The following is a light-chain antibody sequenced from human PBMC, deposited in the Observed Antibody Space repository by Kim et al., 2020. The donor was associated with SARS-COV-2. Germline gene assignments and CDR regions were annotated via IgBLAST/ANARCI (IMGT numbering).Light chain of an antibody. Sequence: GKKVTISCTRSSGISDDNYVQWYQQRPGGVPTTVIYEDDQRPSGVSDRFSGSIDNSSNSASLTMSGLRTEDEADYYCQSYNRDNVIFGGGTQLTVL. CDR2: EDD. CDR3: QSYNRDNVI. J-gene: IGLJ2*01. CDR1: SGISDDNY. V-gene: IGLV6-57*03.